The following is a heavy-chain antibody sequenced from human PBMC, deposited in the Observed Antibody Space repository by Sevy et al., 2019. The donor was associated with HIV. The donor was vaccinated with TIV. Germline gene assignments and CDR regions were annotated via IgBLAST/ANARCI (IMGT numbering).Heavy chain of an antibody. Sequence: GGSLRLSCAASGFTFSSYEMNWVRQAPGKGLEWVALISYDGSNKYYADSVKGRFTISRDNSKNTLYLQMNSLRAEDTAVYYCARDGEMATIFDYWGQGTLVTVSS. CDR3: ARDGEMATIFDY. V-gene: IGHV3-30*04. D-gene: IGHD5-12*01. CDR2: ISYDGSNK. J-gene: IGHJ4*02. CDR1: GFTFSSYE.